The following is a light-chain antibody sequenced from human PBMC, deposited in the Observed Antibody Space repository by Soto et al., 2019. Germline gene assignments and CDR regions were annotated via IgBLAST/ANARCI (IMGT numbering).Light chain of an antibody. CDR1: QSVSNY. CDR3: QQRSDWPPLT. CDR2: DAS. J-gene: IGKJ4*01. Sequence: EIVLTQSPATQSLSPGERATLSSRASQSVSNYLAWYQQKPGQAPRLLIYDASNRATGIPARFSGSGSGTDFTLTISSLEPEDVAVYYCQQRSDWPPLTFGGGTKVEIK. V-gene: IGKV3-11*01.